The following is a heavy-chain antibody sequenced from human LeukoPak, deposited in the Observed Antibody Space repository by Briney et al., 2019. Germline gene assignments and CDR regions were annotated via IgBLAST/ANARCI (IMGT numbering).Heavy chain of an antibody. V-gene: IGHV3-30-3*01. CDR3: ARDECSSTSCYRTKGVDY. Sequence: GRSLRLSRAASGFTFSSYAMHWVRQAPGKGLEWAAVISYDGSNKYYADSVKGRFTISRDNSKNTLYLQMNSLRAEDTAMYYCARDECSSTSCYRTKGVDYWGQGTLVTVSS. CDR1: GFTFSSYA. CDR2: ISYDGSNK. D-gene: IGHD2-2*01. J-gene: IGHJ4*02.